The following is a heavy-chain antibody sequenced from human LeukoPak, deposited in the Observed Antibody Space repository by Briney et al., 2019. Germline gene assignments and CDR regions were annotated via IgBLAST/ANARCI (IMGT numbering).Heavy chain of an antibody. V-gene: IGHV4-61*02. CDR2: VYTSGST. Sequence: SETLSLTCTVSGASISSGSYYWSWIRQPAGKGLEWIGRVYTSGSTNYNPSLKSRVTISVDTSKNQFSLKLSSVTAADTAVYYCARDLDYWGQGTLVTVSS. CDR1: GASISSGSYY. CDR3: ARDLDY. J-gene: IGHJ4*02.